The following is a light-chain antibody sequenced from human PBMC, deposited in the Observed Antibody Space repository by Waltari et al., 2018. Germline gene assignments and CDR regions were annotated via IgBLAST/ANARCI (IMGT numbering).Light chain of an antibody. CDR2: VKSDGSH. Sequence: QLVLTRSPSASASLGASVKLTCTLSSGHSTNIIAWHQQQPAKGPRYLMTVKSDGSHSKGDQIPDRFSGSSSGAEHYLTISSLQSEDEADYYCQTGGHGTWVFGGGTKLTVL. CDR3: QTGGHGTWV. J-gene: IGLJ3*02. CDR1: SGHSTNI. V-gene: IGLV4-69*01.